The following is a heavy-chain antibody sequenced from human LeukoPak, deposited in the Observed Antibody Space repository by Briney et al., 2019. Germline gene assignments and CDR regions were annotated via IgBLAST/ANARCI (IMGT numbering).Heavy chain of an antibody. CDR2: ISAYNGNT. V-gene: IGHV1-18*01. CDR3: ARDTYSRHYYYYGMDV. J-gene: IGHJ6*02. D-gene: IGHD6-13*01. CDR1: GYTFTSYG. Sequence: GASVKVSCKASGYTFTSYGISWVRQAPGQGLEWMGWISAYNGNTNYAQKLQGRVTMTTDTSTSTAYMELRSLRPDDTAVYYCARDTYSRHYYYYGMDVWGQGTTVTVSS.